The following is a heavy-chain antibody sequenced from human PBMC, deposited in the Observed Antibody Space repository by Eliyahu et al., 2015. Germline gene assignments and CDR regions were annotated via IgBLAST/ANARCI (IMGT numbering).Heavy chain of an antibody. CDR3: ASDGAPLVRGVIRGYLDY. J-gene: IGHJ4*02. CDR2: IIPIHGKA. CDR1: GGTFGTYT. V-gene: IGHV1-69*01. Sequence: QVQLVQSGAEVKRPGSSVKVSCKSSGGTFGTYTLNWVRQAPGQGLEWMGGIIPIHGKANYAQKFQGRVTITASGSTSTAFLELNNLRSDDTAIYYCASDGAPLVRGVIRGYLDYWGQGTLVTVSS. D-gene: IGHD3-10*01.